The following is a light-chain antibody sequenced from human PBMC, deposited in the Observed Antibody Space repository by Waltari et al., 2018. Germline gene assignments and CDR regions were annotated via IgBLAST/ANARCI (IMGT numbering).Light chain of an antibody. CDR1: QHINLN. CDR2: GAS. V-gene: IGKV3-15*01. CDR3: QQYNDWPPWT. J-gene: IGKJ1*01. Sequence: EIVLTQSPATLSLSAGETATLPCRASQHINLNLAWYQQKPGQAPRLLFYGASTRESGVPARFSGSGSGTEFTLTISSLQSEDFGVYYCQQYNDWPPWTFGQGTKVEV.